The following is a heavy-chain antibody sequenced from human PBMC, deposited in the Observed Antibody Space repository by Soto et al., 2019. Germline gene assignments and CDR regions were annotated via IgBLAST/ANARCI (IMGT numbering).Heavy chain of an antibody. CDR3: ARDKITGLFDY. CDR2: INHSGST. CDR1: GGSFSGYY. V-gene: IGHV4-34*01. Sequence: QVQLQQWGAGLLKPSETLSRTCAVYGGSFSGYYWTWIRQPPGTGLERIGEINHSGSTNYYPSLKSRVTISVDTSKNQFSLKLTSVTAADTAVYYCARDKITGLFDYWGQGTLVTVFS. D-gene: IGHD2-8*02. J-gene: IGHJ4*02.